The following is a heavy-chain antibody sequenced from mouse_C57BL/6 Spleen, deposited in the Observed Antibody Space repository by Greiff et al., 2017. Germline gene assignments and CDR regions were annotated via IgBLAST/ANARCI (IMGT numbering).Heavy chain of an antibody. D-gene: IGHD2-1*01. Sequence: EVMLVESGGGLVKPGGSLKLSCAASGFTFSSYAMSWVRQTPEKRLAWVATISDGGSYTYYPDNVKGRFTISRDNAKNNLYLQMSHLKSEDTAMYYCAREAYGNYFAYWGQGTLVTVSA. J-gene: IGHJ3*01. CDR1: GFTFSSYA. CDR3: AREAYGNYFAY. CDR2: ISDGGSYT. V-gene: IGHV5-4*01.